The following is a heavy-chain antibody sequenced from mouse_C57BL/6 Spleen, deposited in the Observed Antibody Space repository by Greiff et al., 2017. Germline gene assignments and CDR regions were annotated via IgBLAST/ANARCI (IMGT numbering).Heavy chain of an antibody. CDR2: ISYSGST. V-gene: IGHV3-8*01. CDR1: GYSITSDY. CDR3: ARVSGNSPYYFDY. Sequence: EVKLQESGPGLAKPSQTLSLTCSVSGYSITSDYWNWIRKFPGNKLEYMGYISYSGSTYYNPSLKSRISITRDTSKTQYYLQLNSVTTEDTATYYCARVSGNSPYYFDYWGQGTTLTVSS. J-gene: IGHJ2*01. D-gene: IGHD1-1*01.